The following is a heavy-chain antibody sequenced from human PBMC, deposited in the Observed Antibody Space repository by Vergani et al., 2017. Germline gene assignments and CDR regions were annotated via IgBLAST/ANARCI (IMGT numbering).Heavy chain of an antibody. CDR3: AREGRWVSFDN. CDR1: GFTFSSYE. CDR2: ISSSGSTI. D-gene: IGHD4-23*01. J-gene: IGHJ4*02. Sequence: EVQLVESGGGLVQPGGSLRLSCAASGFTFSSYEMNWVRQAPGKGLEWVSYISSSGSTIYYADYVKGRFTISRDNAKNSLYLQMNSLRAEDTAVYYCAREGRWVSFDNWGQGTLVTVSS. V-gene: IGHV3-48*03.